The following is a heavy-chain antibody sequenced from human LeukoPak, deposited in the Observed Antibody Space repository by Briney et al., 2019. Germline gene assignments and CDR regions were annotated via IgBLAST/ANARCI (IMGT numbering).Heavy chain of an antibody. D-gene: IGHD6-19*01. V-gene: IGHV1-2*02. CDR1: GYTFTGYY. J-gene: IGHJ4*02. CDR2: INPNSGGT. CDR3: ARDWEGSGWPHGY. Sequence: ASVKVSCNASGYTFTGYYIHWVRQAPGQWLEWMGWINPNSGGTNYAQKFQGRVTMTRDTSISTANMELSRLRSDDAAVYYCARDWEGSGWPHGYWGQGTLVTVSS.